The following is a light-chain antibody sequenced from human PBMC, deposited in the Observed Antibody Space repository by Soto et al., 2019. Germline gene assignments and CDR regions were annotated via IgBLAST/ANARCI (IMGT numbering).Light chain of an antibody. CDR2: AAS. CDR1: QTITTY. Sequence: DVQMTQSPSSLPASVGDRVTITCRASQTITTYLNWYQQRPGKAPKLLIHAASSLQSGVPLRFSGDGSGTEFTLTSSSLLPEDFATYYCQQPYSMPLTFGQGTRLENK. J-gene: IGKJ5*01. CDR3: QQPYSMPLT. V-gene: IGKV1-39*01.